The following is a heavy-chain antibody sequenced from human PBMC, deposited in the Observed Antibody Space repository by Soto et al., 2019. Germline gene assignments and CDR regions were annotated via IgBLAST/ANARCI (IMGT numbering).Heavy chain of an antibody. J-gene: IGHJ4*02. D-gene: IGHD3-10*01. CDR2: TYYRSKWYN. Sequence: SQTLSLTCVISVDSVSSNSAAWNWIRQSPSRGLEWLGRTYYRSKWYNDYAVSVKSRITINPDTSKNQFTLQLNSVTPEDTAVYYCARDSESYYGSAPYYFDYWGQGTLVTVSS. CDR3: ARDSESYYGSAPYYFDY. CDR1: VDSVSSNSAA. V-gene: IGHV6-1*01.